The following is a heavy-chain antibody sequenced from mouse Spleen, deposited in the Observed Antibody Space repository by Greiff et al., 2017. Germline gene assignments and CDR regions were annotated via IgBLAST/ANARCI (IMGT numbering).Heavy chain of an antibody. D-gene: IGHD4-1*01. CDR1: GYAFSSSW. V-gene: IGHV1-82*01. J-gene: IGHJ2*01. CDR3: AREGNWGGGFFDY. Sequence: VQLQESGPELVKPGASVKISCKASGYAFSSSWMNWVKQRPGKGLEWIGRIYPGDGDTNYNGKFKGKATLTADKSSSTAYMQLSSLTSEDSAVYFCAREGNWGGGFFDYWGQGTTLTVSS. CDR2: IYPGDGDT.